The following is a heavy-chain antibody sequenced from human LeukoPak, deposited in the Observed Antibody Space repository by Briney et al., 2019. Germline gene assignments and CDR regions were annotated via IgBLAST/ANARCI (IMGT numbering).Heavy chain of an antibody. CDR3: AHRSAAGNYYFDY. CDR2: IYWNDDT. J-gene: IGHJ4*02. Sequence: SGPTPAKPTQTPTPTCPLSGFYLRPSGVVVGWIRQPPGKALEWLALIYWNDDTRYSPSLRSRLIITKDTSKNQVVLTMTNMDPVDTATYYCAHRSAAGNYYFDYWGQGTLITVSS. CDR1: GFYLRPSGVV. D-gene: IGHD1-14*01. V-gene: IGHV2-5*01.